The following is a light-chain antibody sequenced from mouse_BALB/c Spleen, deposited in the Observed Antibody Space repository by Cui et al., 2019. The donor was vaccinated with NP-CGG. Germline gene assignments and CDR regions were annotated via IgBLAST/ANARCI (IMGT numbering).Light chain of an antibody. J-gene: IGLJ1*01. CDR1: SGFVTTGNY. V-gene: IGLV1*01. Sequence: AVVTQESALTTSPGETVTLTCRSSSGFVTTGNYANWVQEKPDHLFTGLIGGTNNRAPGVPARFSGSLIGDKAALTITGAQTEDEAIYFCALWYSNHWVFGGGTKLTVL. CDR3: ALWYSNHWV. CDR2: GTN.